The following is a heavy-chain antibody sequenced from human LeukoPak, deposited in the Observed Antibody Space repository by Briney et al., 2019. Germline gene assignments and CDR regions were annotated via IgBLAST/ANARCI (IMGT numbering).Heavy chain of an antibody. CDR3: ARGASLLWFGELLYPYFDY. Sequence: PSETLSLTRTVSGGSISSYYWSWIRQPPGKGLEWIGYIYYSGSTNYNPSLKSRVTISVDTSKNQFSLKLSSVTAADTAVYYCARGASLLWFGELLYPYFDYWGQGTLVTVSS. J-gene: IGHJ4*02. V-gene: IGHV4-59*01. CDR2: IYYSGST. D-gene: IGHD3-10*01. CDR1: GGSISSYY.